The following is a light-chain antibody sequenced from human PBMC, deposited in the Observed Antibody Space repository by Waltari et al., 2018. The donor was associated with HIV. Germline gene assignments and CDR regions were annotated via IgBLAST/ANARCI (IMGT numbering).Light chain of an antibody. V-gene: IGLV2-18*02. Sequence: QSALTQPPSVSGSPGQSVTISCPGTSRDVGTYNRVSWYQQPPGTAPKLMISEVSNRPSGVPDRFSGSKSGNTASLTISGLQADDEADYYCSSYTGSSTFVVFGGGTKLTVL. CDR2: EVS. J-gene: IGLJ2*01. CDR3: SSYTGSSTFVV. CDR1: SRDVGTYNR.